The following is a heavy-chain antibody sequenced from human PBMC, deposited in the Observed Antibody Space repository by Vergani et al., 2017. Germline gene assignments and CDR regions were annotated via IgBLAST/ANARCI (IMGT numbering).Heavy chain of an antibody. CDR2: ISSSSSYI. D-gene: IGHD3-22*01. CDR1: GFTFSSYS. CDR3: AKEGDYYDSSGSHSTIGAFDY. Sequence: EVQLVESGGGLVQPGGSLRLSCAASGFTFSSYSMNWVRQAPGKGLEWVSSISSSSSYIYYADSVKGRFTISRDNAKNSLYLQMNSLRAEDTAVYYCAKEGDYYDSSGSHSTIGAFDYWGQGTLVTVSS. J-gene: IGHJ4*02. V-gene: IGHV3-21*01.